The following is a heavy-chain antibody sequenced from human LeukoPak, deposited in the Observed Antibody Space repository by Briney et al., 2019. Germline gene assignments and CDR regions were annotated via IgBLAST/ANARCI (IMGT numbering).Heavy chain of an antibody. D-gene: IGHD3-10*01. CDR3: ARFGWVPPAHFDY. V-gene: IGHV3-74*01. Sequence: GGSLRLSCAASGFTLSNYWMHWVRQAPGKGLVWVSHINTDGTTTNYADSVKGRFTISRDTAKNTLYLQMNCLRAEDTAVYYCARFGWVPPAHFDYWGQGALVTVSS. CDR2: INTDGTTT. CDR1: GFTLSNYW. J-gene: IGHJ4*02.